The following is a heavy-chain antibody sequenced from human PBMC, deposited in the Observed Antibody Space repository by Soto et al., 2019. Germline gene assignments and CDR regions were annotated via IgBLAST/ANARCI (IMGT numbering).Heavy chain of an antibody. CDR3: APDTSGYFSY. J-gene: IGHJ4*02. D-gene: IGHD3-22*01. Sequence: PGGSLRLSCAASGFTFSTYWMHWVRQAPGKGPVWVSHIKSDGSGTYYADSVKGRFTISRDNARNTLYLELNSLRAEDTAVYYCAPDTSGYFSYWGQGALVTVSS. V-gene: IGHV3-74*01. CDR1: GFTFSTYW. CDR2: IKSDGSGT.